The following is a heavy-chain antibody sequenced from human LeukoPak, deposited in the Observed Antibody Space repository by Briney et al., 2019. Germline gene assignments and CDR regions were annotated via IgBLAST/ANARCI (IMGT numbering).Heavy chain of an antibody. V-gene: IGHV3-30*02. CDR1: GFTFSSYG. CDR3: ARDYYDSSGSSWFDP. D-gene: IGHD3-22*01. Sequence: TGGSLRLSCAASGFTFSSYGMSWVRQAPGKGLEWVTFIRYDGSNKYYADSVKGRFTISRDNAKNSLYLQMNSLRAKDTALYYCARDYYDSSGSSWFDPWGQGTLVTVSS. J-gene: IGHJ5*02. CDR2: IRYDGSNK.